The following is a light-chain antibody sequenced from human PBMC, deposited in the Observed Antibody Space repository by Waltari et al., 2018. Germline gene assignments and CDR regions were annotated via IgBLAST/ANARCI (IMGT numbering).Light chain of an antibody. V-gene: IGKV1-5*03. CDR3: LQYNSSPYN. CDR2: KTS. Sequence: DIQMTQSPSSLSASVGDTVTITCRASQTISNWLAWYQQKPGKAPKLLICKTSSLQSGVPSRFSGSGYGTDFTLTINSLQPEDFATYYCLQYNSSPYNFGQGTKVEI. CDR1: QTISNW. J-gene: IGKJ2*01.